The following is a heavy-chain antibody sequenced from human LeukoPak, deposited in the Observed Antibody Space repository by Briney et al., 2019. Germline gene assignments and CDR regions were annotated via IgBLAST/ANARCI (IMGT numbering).Heavy chain of an antibody. CDR3: AREEGPYFDC. Sequence: PGGSLRLSCAASGFTFHDHGMSWVRQVPGKGLEWVSALNWNGGNTGYADSVKGRFTISRDNAKKSLYLQMNSLTAEDTAYYYCAREEGPYFDCWGQGTLVTVSS. J-gene: IGHJ4*02. CDR2: LNWNGGNT. CDR1: GFTFHDHG. V-gene: IGHV3-20*04.